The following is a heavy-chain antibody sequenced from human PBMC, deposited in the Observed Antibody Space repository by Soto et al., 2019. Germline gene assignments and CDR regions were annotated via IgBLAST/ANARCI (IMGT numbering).Heavy chain of an antibody. J-gene: IGHJ4*02. CDR2: VSPIFGTP. V-gene: IGHV1-69*01. CDR3: ARVVVGSRLSLDY. D-gene: IGHD1-26*01. CDR1: GGTFSSYT. Sequence: QVQLVQSGAEVKKPGSSVTVSCKASGGTFSSYTISWVRQAPGQGLEWMAGVSPIFGTPIYAQKFQDRVTITVDDATMTAYMEMTRLTSEDTAVYYCARVVVGSRLSLDYWGQGTLVTISS.